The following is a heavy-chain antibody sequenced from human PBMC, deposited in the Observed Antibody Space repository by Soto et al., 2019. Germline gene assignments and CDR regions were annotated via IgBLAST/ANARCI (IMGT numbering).Heavy chain of an antibody. CDR2: INSNGGST. CDR3: ARDLEVDCSSTSCYPKGASSNWFDP. Sequence: GGSLRLSCAASGFTFDDYGMSWVRQAPGKGLEWVSGINSNGGSTGYADSVKGRFTISRDNAKNSLYLQMNSLRAEDTALYHCARDLEVDCSSTSCYPKGASSNWFDPWGQGTLVTVSS. V-gene: IGHV3-20*01. CDR1: GFTFDDYG. J-gene: IGHJ5*02. D-gene: IGHD2-2*01.